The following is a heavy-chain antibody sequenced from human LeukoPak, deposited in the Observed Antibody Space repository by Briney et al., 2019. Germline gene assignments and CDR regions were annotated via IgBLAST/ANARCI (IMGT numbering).Heavy chain of an antibody. D-gene: IGHD3-10*01. Sequence: SETLSLTCTVSGGSISSYYWSWIRHPPGKGLEWIGYIYYSGSTNYNPSLKSRVTISVDTSKNQFSLKLSSVTAADTAVYYCARHQSYYGSGILRYYGMDVWGQGTTVTVSS. CDR2: IYYSGST. J-gene: IGHJ6*02. CDR3: ARHQSYYGSGILRYYGMDV. V-gene: IGHV4-59*08. CDR1: GGSISSYY.